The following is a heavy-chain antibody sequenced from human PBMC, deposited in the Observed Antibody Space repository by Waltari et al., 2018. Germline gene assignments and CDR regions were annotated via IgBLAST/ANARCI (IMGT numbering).Heavy chain of an antibody. D-gene: IGHD4-17*01. V-gene: IGHV3-21*01. CDR3: APTAVTYDY. CDR2: ISTSTKYI. CDR1: GFTFSSYS. Sequence: EVQLVESGGGLVKPGGSLGLSCAGPGFTFSSYSLNWVRQAPGKGLEWVSCISTSTKYIRYADAVKGRFTISRDNAKNSLYLQMNNLRAEDTAVYYCAPTAVTYDYWGQGILVTVSS. J-gene: IGHJ4*02.